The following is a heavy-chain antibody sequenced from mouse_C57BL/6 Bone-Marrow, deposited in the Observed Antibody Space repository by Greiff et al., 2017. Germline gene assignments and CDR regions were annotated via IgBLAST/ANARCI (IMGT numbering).Heavy chain of an antibody. D-gene: IGHD1-1*01. CDR2: FYPGSGSI. Sequence: QVHVKQSGAELVKPGASVKLSCKASGYTFTEYSIHWVKQRSGQGLEWIGWFYPGSGSIKYNEKFKDKATLTADKSSSTDYMELSRLPSEDSAVYFCARHGTTVGYFDYWGQGTTLTVSS. CDR1: GYTFTEYS. CDR3: ARHGTTVGYFDY. J-gene: IGHJ2*01. V-gene: IGHV1-62-2*01.